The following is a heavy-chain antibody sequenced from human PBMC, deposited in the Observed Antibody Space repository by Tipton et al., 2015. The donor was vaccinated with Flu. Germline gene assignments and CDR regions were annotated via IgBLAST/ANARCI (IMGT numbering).Heavy chain of an antibody. J-gene: IGHJ4*02. CDR1: GASISSGGYY. D-gene: IGHD5-18*01. Sequence: TLSLTCSVSGASISSGGYYWSWIRQHPGKGLEWIGYIHYRGSTYYNPSFRSRIAISVDTSKNHFFLNLTSLTAADTAVYYCARDEDTSMGTHWGQGTLVAVSS. CDR3: ARDEDTSMGTH. CDR2: IHYRGST. V-gene: IGHV4-31*03.